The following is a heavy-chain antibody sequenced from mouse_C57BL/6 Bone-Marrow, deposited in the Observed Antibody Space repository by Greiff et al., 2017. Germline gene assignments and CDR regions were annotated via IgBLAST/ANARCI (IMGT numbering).Heavy chain of an antibody. CDR2: IDPSDSYT. V-gene: IGHV1-69*01. CDR3: ARDGVIYYGNPYYFDY. D-gene: IGHD2-1*01. CDR1: GYTFTSYW. Sequence: QVQLQQPGAELVMPGASVKLSCKASGYTFTSYWMHWVKQRPGQGLEWIGEIDPSDSYTNYNQKFKGKSTLTVDKSSSTAYMQLSSLTSEDSAVYYCARDGVIYYGNPYYFDYWGQGTTLTVSS. J-gene: IGHJ2*01.